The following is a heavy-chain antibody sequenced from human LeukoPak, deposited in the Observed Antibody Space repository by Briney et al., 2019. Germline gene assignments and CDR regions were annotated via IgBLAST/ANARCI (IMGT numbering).Heavy chain of an antibody. V-gene: IGHV4-59*12. Sequence: PSETLSLTCTVSGGSMSSYYWTWIRQPPGKGLEWIGYIYYTGSTNYNPSLKSRVTISVDTSKNQFSLKLSSVTAADTAVYYCAGSIAARLDYWGQGTLVTVSS. CDR1: GGSMSSYY. CDR2: IYYTGST. CDR3: AGSIAARLDY. D-gene: IGHD6-6*01. J-gene: IGHJ4*02.